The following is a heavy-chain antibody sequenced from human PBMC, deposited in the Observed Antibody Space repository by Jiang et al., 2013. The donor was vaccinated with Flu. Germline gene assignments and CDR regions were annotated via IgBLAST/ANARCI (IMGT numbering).Heavy chain of an antibody. CDR3: ARVTHYYDSSGHEDTFDI. CDR1: GYIFTIYH. CDR2: INPSGGST. V-gene: IGHV1-46*01. J-gene: IGHJ3*02. D-gene: IGHD3-22*01. Sequence: GAEVKKPGASVKVSCKASGYIFTIYHIHWVRQAPGQGLEWMGIINPSGGSTTYAQKFQGRVTVTSDTSTSTVYMELSSLRSEDTAVYYCARVTHYYDSSGHEDTFDIWGQGTMVTVSS.